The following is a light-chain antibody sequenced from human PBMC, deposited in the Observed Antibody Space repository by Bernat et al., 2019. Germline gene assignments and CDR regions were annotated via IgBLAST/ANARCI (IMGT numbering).Light chain of an antibody. V-gene: IGKV3-11*01. CDR3: QQGSTWPLT. Sequence: EIVLTQSPATLSLSPGERATLSCRARQSVSSHLAWYQQKPGQAPRLLIYDASNRAAGIPARFSGSGSGTDFTLIISSLDPEDFAVYYCQQGSTWPLTFGGGTKVEIK. CDR2: DAS. J-gene: IGKJ4*01. CDR1: QSVSSH.